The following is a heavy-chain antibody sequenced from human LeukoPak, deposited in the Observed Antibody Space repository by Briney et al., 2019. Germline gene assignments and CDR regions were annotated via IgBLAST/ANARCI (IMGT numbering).Heavy chain of an antibody. CDR1: GYTFTSYD. CDR3: ARSPTVTNWFDP. V-gene: IGHV1-8*01. CDR2: MNPNSGNT. D-gene: IGHD4-17*01. Sequence: ASVKVSCKAFGYTFTSYDINWVRQATGQGLEWMGWMNPNSGNTGYAQKFQGRVTMTTDTSTSTAYMELRSLRSDDTAVYYCARSPTVTNWFDPWGQGTLVTVSS. J-gene: IGHJ5*02.